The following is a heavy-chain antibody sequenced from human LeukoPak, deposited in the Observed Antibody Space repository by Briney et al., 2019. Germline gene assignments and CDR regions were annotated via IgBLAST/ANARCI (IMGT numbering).Heavy chain of an antibody. J-gene: IGHJ4*02. CDR3: ARASTTFDD. CDR2: VSDGGSP. D-gene: IGHD1-14*01. Sequence: SETLSLTCSVSGGSITSYYGSWIRQPPGKGLEWIGHVSDGGSPNYSPPLKSRVSLSVGTSKNQFCLKLNSVTAADTAVYFCARASTTFDDWGQGTLVTVSS. V-gene: IGHV4-59*01. CDR1: GGSITSYY.